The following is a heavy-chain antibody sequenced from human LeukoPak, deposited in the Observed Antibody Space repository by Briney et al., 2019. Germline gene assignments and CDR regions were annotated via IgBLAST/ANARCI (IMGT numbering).Heavy chain of an antibody. J-gene: IGHJ4*02. CDR2: IKQDGSKK. V-gene: IGHV3-7*01. D-gene: IGHD2-2*01. CDR3: VSFYETY. CDR1: GFPFSSYW. Sequence: PGGSLRLSCVASGFPFSSYWMTWVRQAPGKGLEWVANIKQDGSKKSYVDSVKGRFTISRDNAKNSLYLQMNNLRAEDTAVYYCVSFYETYWGRGTLVTVSS.